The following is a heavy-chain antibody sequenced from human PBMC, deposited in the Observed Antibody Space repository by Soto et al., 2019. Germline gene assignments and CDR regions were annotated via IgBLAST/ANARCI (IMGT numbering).Heavy chain of an antibody. CDR3: ARVAGSPDY. Sequence: QVQLVQSGPEVKKPGASVKVSCKASGYTFTTYDFNWVRQAPGQGLEWMGWLNPKSGMTGSEQKFQGRVTMTRDSSISTVYMELSSLRSEDTAVYYCARVAGSPDYWGQGTLVTVSS. D-gene: IGHD1-26*01. V-gene: IGHV1-8*01. CDR2: LNPKSGMT. J-gene: IGHJ4*02. CDR1: GYTFTTYD.